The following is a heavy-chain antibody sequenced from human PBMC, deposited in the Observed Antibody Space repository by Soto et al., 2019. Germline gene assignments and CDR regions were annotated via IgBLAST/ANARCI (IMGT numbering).Heavy chain of an antibody. CDR2: ISYDGSNK. CDR3: ANPPNRITMIVVVPLGY. V-gene: IGHV3-30*18. Sequence: QVQLVESGGGVVQPGRSLRLSCAASGFTFSSYGMHWVRQAPGKGLEWVAVISYDGSNKYYADSVKGRFTISRDNSKNTLYLQMNSLRAEDTAVYYCANPPNRITMIVVVPLGYWGQGTLVTVSS. J-gene: IGHJ4*02. D-gene: IGHD3-22*01. CDR1: GFTFSSYG.